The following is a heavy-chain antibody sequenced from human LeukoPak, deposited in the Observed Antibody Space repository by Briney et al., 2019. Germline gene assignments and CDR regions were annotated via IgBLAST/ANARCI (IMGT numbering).Heavy chain of an antibody. D-gene: IGHD2-21*01. CDR2: MYHSGST. J-gene: IGHJ4*02. V-gene: IGHV4-38-2*01. CDR1: GYSISSGYY. Sequence: SETLSLTCRVSGYSISSGYYWGWIRQSPGKGLEWIGSMYHSGSTFYNPSLKSRVTISVDTSNNQFSLKMRSVTAADTSMYYCARHLYCGGDCPSDYFDYWGQGTLVTVSS. CDR3: ARHLYCGGDCPSDYFDY.